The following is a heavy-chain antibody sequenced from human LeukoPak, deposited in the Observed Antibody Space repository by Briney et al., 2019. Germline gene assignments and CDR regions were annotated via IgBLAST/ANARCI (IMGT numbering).Heavy chain of an antibody. Sequence: GGSLRLSCAASGFTFSSYGMHWVRQAPGKGLEGVAVIWDDGSNKYYADSVKGRFTISRDNSKNTLYLQMNSLRAEDTAVYYCARAYYYGSGRVFDYWGQGTLVTVSS. J-gene: IGHJ4*02. CDR1: GFTFSSYG. V-gene: IGHV3-33*01. CDR2: IWDDGSNK. CDR3: ARAYYYGSGRVFDY. D-gene: IGHD3-10*01.